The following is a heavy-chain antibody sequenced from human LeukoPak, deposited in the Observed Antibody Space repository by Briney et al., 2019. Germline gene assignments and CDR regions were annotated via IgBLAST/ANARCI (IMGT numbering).Heavy chain of an antibody. CDR1: GFTFSSYS. CDR3: ARAPRGQNYYDSSGYYAFDY. J-gene: IGHJ4*02. D-gene: IGHD3-22*01. Sequence: PGGSLRLSCAASGFTFSSYSMNWVRQAPGKGLEWVSSISSSSSYIYYADSVKGRFTISRDNAKNSLYLQMNSLRAEDTAVYYCARAPRGQNYYDSSGYYAFDYWGQGTLVTVSS. V-gene: IGHV3-21*01. CDR2: ISSSSSYI.